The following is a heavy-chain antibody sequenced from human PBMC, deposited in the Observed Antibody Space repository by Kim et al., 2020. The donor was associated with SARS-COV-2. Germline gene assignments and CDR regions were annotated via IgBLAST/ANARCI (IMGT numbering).Heavy chain of an antibody. V-gene: IGHV1-3*01. D-gene: IGHD6-13*01. CDR3: ARALAAGTGC. CDR1: GYTLSNYD. Sequence: ASVKVSCKASGYTLSNYDIHWVRQAPGQGLDWMGGITAATGHAAYSRKFQGRVTITRDTSTNTAYVELTSLTSEDTAIYFCARALAAGTGCWGQGNRVTVSS. J-gene: IGHJ4*02. CDR2: ITAATGHA.